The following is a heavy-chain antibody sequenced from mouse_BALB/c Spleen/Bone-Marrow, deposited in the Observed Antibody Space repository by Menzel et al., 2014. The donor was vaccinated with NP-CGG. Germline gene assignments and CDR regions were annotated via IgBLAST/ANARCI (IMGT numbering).Heavy chain of an antibody. CDR1: GDSITSGY. D-gene: IGHD2-1*01. J-gene: IGHJ1*01. CDR2: ISYSGST. Sequence: EVQLQQSGPSLVKPSQTLSLTCSVTGDSITSGYWNWIRNFPGNKLEYMGHISYSGSTYYNPSLKSRISITRDTSKNXFYLQLNSVTTEDTATYYCARRDYGKHFDVWGAGTTVTVSS. V-gene: IGHV3-8*02. CDR3: ARRDYGKHFDV.